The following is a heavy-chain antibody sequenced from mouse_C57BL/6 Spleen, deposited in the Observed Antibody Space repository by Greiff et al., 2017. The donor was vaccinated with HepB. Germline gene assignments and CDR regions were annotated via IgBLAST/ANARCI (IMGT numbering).Heavy chain of an antibody. CDR2: INYDGSST. CDR3: ARGGYYGNYGGVNYFDY. D-gene: IGHD2-1*01. J-gene: IGHJ2*01. CDR1: GFTFSDYY. Sequence: DVKLVESEGGLVQPGSSMKLSCTASGFTFSDYYMAWVRQVPEKGLEWVANINYDGSSTYYLDSLKSRFIISRDNAKNILYLQMSSLKSEDTATYYCARGGYYGNYGGVNYFDYWGQGTTLTVSS. V-gene: IGHV5-16*01.